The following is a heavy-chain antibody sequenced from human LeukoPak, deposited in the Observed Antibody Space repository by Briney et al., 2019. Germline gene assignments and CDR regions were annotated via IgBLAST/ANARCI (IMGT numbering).Heavy chain of an antibody. D-gene: IGHD6-19*01. CDR3: AKGDGWYYY. CDR1: GFTFSSYSSYW. CDR2: INSDGTYT. V-gene: IGHV3-74*01. Sequence: GGSLRLSCVASGFTFSSYSSYWMNWVRQAPGKGLVWVSRINSDGTYTTYADSVKGRFTISRDNSKNTLYLQMNSLRAENTAVYYCAKGDGWYYYWGQGTLVTVSS. J-gene: IGHJ4*02.